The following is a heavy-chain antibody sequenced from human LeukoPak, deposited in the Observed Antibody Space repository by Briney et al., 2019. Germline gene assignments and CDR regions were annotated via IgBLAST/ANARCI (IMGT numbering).Heavy chain of an antibody. J-gene: IGHJ4*01. CDR2: LTNSGGSGGVT. CDR3: AKAMSTDHYDSRGFYRVDFDC. D-gene: IGHD3-22*01. Sequence: PGGSLTLSCAASGFTFSTNAMSWVRQAPGKGMGWVSALTNSGGSGGVTYYADSVKGRFIIARDNSKSTLYLQLSSLRAEDTAVYYCAKAMSTDHYDSRGFYRVDFDCWGQGTLVTVSS. CDR1: GFTFSTNA. V-gene: IGHV3-23*01.